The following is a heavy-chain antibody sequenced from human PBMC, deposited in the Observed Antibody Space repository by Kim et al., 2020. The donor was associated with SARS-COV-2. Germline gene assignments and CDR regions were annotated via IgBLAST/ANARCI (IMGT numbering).Heavy chain of an antibody. CDR1: GFTFSNAW. D-gene: IGHD3-22*01. J-gene: IGHJ2*01. CDR3: TTGSRNYYYDSSGYYPQSLYWYFDL. Sequence: GGSLRLSCAASGFTFSNAWMSWVRQAPGKGLEWVGRIKSKTDGGTTDYAAPVKGRFTISRDDSKNTLYLQMNSLKTEDTAVYYCTTGSRNYYYDSSGYYPQSLYWYFDLWGRGTLVTVSS. CDR2: IKSKTDGGTT. V-gene: IGHV3-15*01.